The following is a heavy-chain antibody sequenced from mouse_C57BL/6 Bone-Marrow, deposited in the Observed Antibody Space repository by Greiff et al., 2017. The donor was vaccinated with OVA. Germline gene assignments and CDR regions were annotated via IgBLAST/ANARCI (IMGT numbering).Heavy chain of an antibody. V-gene: IGHV1-15*01. Sequence: QVQLQQSGAELVRPGASVTLSCKASGYTFTDYEMHWVKQTPVHGLEWIGAIDPETGGTAYNQKFKGKAILTADNSSSTAYMELRSLTSEDSAVYYCTFITTVVFDYWGQGTTLTVSS. D-gene: IGHD1-1*01. CDR3: TFITTVVFDY. CDR2: IDPETGGT. J-gene: IGHJ2*01. CDR1: GYTFTDYE.